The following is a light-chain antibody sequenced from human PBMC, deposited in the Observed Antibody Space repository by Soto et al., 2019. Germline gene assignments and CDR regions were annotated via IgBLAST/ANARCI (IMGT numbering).Light chain of an antibody. CDR3: AAWDDSLNVYYV. CDR1: SSNIGSNT. J-gene: IGLJ1*01. Sequence: VLTQPPSASGTPGQRVTTSCSGSSSNIGSNTVNWYQQLPGTAPKLLIYSNNQRPSGVPDRFSGSKSGTSASLAISGLQSEDEADYYCAAWDDSLNVYYVFGTGTKVTVL. V-gene: IGLV1-44*01. CDR2: SNN.